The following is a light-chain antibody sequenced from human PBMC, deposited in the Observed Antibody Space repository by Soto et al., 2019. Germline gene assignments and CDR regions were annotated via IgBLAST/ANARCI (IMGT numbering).Light chain of an antibody. J-gene: IGKJ3*01. CDR2: DAS. CDR1: QSISSW. Sequence: DIQMTQSPSTLSATAGDRVTITCRASQSISSWLAWYQHKPGKAPKLLIYDASNLDSGVPSRFSASGSGTDFTLTISSLQPEDVATYYCQKYNSAPHTFGPGTKVDIK. V-gene: IGKV1-5*01. CDR3: QKYNSAPHT.